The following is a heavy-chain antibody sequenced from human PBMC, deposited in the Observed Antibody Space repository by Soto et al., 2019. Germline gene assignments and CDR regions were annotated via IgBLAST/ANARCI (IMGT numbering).Heavy chain of an antibody. CDR3: TRTPRGAGTFDY. Sequence: QVQLVQSGAEVRKPGASVKVSCEASGYTFTTYDISWVRQAPGQGLEWLGWISAYSGDKKYAQKFQCRVTMTTDTSTITAYMELRSLRSDDTAIYYCTRTPRGAGTFDYWGQGTLVTVSS. J-gene: IGHJ4*02. V-gene: IGHV1-18*01. CDR2: ISAYSGDK. CDR1: GYTFTTYD. D-gene: IGHD2-15*01.